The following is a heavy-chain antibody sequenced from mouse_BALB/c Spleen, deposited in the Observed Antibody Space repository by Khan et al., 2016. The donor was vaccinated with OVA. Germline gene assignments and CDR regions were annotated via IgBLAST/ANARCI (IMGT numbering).Heavy chain of an antibody. J-gene: IGHJ4*01. CDR2: IHTYTGEP. Sequence: QIQLVQSGPELKKPGETVKISCKASGYSFTNYGMNWVKQSLGKALKWMGWIHTYTGEPTYADEFKGRFAFSLKTSANTASLQINILKNEDTATYFCARPPYFSFTLDYWGQGTSVTVSS. V-gene: IGHV9-3-1*01. CDR3: ARPPYFSFTLDY. CDR1: GYSFTNYG. D-gene: IGHD2-10*01.